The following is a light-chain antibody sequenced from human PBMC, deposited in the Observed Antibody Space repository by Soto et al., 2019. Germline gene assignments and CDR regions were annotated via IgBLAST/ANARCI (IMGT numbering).Light chain of an antibody. CDR2: GAS. CDR1: QSVSSNY. CDR3: QQFGSSPRT. Sequence: EIVLTQSPGTLSLSPGERATLSCRASQSVSSNYLAWYQQKPGQAPRLLIYGASSRATGIPDRFSGSGSGTDLTLTISRLEPEDFGVYYCQQFGSSPRTFGQGTKVEIK. J-gene: IGKJ1*01. V-gene: IGKV3-20*01.